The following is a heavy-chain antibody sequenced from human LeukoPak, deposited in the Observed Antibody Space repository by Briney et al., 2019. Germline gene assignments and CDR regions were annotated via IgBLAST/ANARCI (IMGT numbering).Heavy chain of an antibody. J-gene: IGHJ6*03. CDR2: IYTSGST. D-gene: IGHD2-21*02. Sequence: SETLSLTCTVSGGSISSGSYYWSWIRQPAGKGLEWIGRIYTSGSTKYNPSLKSRVTISVDTSKNQFSLKLSSVTAADTAVYYCARIYCGGDCRGYYYHYYMDVWGKGTTVTVSS. CDR3: ARIYCGGDCRGYYYHYYMDV. V-gene: IGHV4-61*02. CDR1: GGSISSGSYY.